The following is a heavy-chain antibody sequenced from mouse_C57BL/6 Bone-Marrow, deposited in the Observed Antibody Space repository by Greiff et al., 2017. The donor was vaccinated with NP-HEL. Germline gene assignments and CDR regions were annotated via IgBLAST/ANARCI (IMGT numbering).Heavy chain of an antibody. D-gene: IGHD1-1*01. CDR3: ARATTVVGGY. CDR2: IYPRSGNT. J-gene: IGHJ2*01. V-gene: IGHV1-81*01. CDR1: GYTFTSYG. Sequence: QVHVKQSGAELARPGASVKLSCKASGYTFTSYGISWVKQRTGQGLEWIGEIYPRSGNTYYNEKFKGKATLTADKSSSTAYMELRSLTSEDSAVYFCARATTVVGGYWGQGTTLTVSS.